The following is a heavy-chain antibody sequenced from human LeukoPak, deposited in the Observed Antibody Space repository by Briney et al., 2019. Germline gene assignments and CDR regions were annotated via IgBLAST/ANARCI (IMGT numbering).Heavy chain of an antibody. CDR3: ARDRGYSSSRRDYYYYYMDV. CDR2: IIPIFGTA. D-gene: IGHD6-13*01. J-gene: IGHJ6*03. CDR1: GGTFSSYA. V-gene: IGHV1-69*05. Sequence: ASVKVSCKASGGTFSSYAISWVRQAPGQGLEWMGGIIPIFGTANYAQKFQGRVAITTDESTSTAYMELSSLRSEDTAVYYCARDRGYSSSRRDYYYYYMDVWGKGTTVTVSS.